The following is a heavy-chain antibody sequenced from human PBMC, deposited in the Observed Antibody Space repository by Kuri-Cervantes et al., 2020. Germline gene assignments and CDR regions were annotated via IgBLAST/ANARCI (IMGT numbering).Heavy chain of an antibody. J-gene: IGHJ4*02. CDR2: ISGSGGST. V-gene: IGHV3-23*01. D-gene: IGHD3-22*01. Sequence: GGSLRLSCAASGFTFSSYAMSWVRQAPGKGPEWVSAISGSGGSTYYADSVKGRFTISRDNSKNTLYLQMNSLRAEDTAVYYCAKDMGYYDSSGYLVYWGQGTLVTVSS. CDR3: AKDMGYYDSSGYLVY. CDR1: GFTFSSYA.